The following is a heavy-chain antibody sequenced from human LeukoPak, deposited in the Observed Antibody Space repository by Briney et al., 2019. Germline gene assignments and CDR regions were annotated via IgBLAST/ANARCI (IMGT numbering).Heavy chain of an antibody. D-gene: IGHD2-15*01. CDR3: ARLGEGLGYCSGGSCYASALRLRSNNWFDP. CDR1: GGSISSSSYY. V-gene: IGHV4-39*07. Sequence: SETLSLTCTVSGGSISSSSYYWGWIRQPPGKGLEWIGSIYYSESTNYNPSLKSRVTISVDTSKNQFSLKLSSVTAADTAVYYCARLGEGLGYCSGGSCYASALRLRSNNWFDPWGQGTRVTVSS. J-gene: IGHJ5*02. CDR2: IYYSEST.